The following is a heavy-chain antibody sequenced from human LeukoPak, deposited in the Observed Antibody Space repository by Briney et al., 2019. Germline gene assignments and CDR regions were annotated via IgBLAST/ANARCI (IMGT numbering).Heavy chain of an antibody. D-gene: IGHD1-1*01. CDR1: GFTFDDYA. Sequence: GRSLRLSCAASGFTFDDYAMHWVRQAPGKGLEWVSGISWNSGSIGYADSVKGRFTISRDNAKHSLYLQMNSLRAEDMALYYCAKDRFSGTPTGTTLTHWRQGTLVTVSS. CDR2: ISWNSGSI. CDR3: AKDRFSGTPTGTTLTH. J-gene: IGHJ1*01. V-gene: IGHV3-9*03.